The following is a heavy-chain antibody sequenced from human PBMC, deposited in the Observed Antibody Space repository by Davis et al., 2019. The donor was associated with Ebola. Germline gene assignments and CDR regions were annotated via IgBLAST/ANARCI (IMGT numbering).Heavy chain of an antibody. D-gene: IGHD1-26*01. CDR2: IYGGTTA. J-gene: IGHJ6*02. CDR1: GFTVSRNY. CDR3: ARVLSGGSYSSHYYYAMDV. V-gene: IGHV3-66*01. Sequence: GESLKISCAAPGFTVSRNYLSWVRQAPGKGLEWVSVIYGGTTAFYADSVKGRFTISRDNSKNTLYLQMNTLRAEDTAVYYCARVLSGGSYSSHYYYAMDVWGQGSTVTVSS.